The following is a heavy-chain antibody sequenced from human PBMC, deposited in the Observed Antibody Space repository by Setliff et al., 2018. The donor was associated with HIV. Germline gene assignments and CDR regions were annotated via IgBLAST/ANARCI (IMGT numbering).Heavy chain of an antibody. V-gene: IGHV4-59*01. CDR2: IHHSGTT. CDR3: ARTESGFCSSSSCLRYMDV. Sequence: ASETLSLTCSVFGGSLSSYYWSWIRQPPGKGLEWIGYIHHSGTTNYNPSLKSRVTMSVDTSKKEFSLRLSSVTAADTAVYYCARTESGFCSSSSCLRYMDVWGKGTTVTAP. J-gene: IGHJ6*03. CDR1: GGSLSSYY. D-gene: IGHD2-2*01.